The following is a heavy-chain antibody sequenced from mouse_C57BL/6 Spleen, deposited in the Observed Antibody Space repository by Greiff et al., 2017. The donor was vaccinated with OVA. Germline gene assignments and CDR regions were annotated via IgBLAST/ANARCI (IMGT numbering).Heavy chain of an antibody. Sequence: VQLQQPGAELVKPGASVKLSCKASGYTFTSYWMQWVKQRPGQGLEWIGEIDPSDSYTNYNQKFKGKATLTVDTSSSTAYMQLSSLTSEDSAVYYCARTYYYGSSYWFAYWGQGTLVTVSA. CDR1: GYTFTSYW. CDR3: ARTYYYGSSYWFAY. J-gene: IGHJ3*01. CDR2: IDPSDSYT. D-gene: IGHD1-1*01. V-gene: IGHV1-50*01.